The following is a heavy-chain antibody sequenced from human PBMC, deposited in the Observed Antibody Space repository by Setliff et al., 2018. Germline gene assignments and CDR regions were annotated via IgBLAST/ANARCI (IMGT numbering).Heavy chain of an antibody. V-gene: IGHV4-59*06. J-gene: IGHJ3*02. CDR1: GGSISSYY. CDR2: IYYSGNT. D-gene: IGHD3-22*01. Sequence: SETLSLTCTVSGGSISSYYWSWIRQPPGKGLEWIGYIYYSGNTYYNPSLKSRVTISVDTSKNQFSLKLSSVTAADTAVYYCARGKIRITMIVVPTGGAFDIWGQGTMVTVSS. CDR3: ARGKIRITMIVVPTGGAFDI.